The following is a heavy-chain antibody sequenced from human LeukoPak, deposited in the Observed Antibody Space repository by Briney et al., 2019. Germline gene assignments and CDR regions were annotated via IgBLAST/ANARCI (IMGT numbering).Heavy chain of an antibody. Sequence: GGSLRLSCAASGFTFDDYGMSWVRQAPGKGLEWVSGINWNGGSTGYADSVKGRFTISRDNAKNSLYLQMNSLIAEDTALYYCARDSIAVAGNDYWGQGTLVTVSS. CDR2: INWNGGST. V-gene: IGHV3-20*04. CDR1: GFTFDDYG. CDR3: ARDSIAVAGNDY. D-gene: IGHD6-19*01. J-gene: IGHJ4*02.